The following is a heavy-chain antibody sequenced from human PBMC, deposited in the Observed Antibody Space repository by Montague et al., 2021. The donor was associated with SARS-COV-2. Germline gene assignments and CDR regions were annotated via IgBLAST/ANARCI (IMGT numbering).Heavy chain of an antibody. CDR1: GASISRSSYY. D-gene: IGHD3-10*01. CDR2: IYYSGNT. Sequence: SETLSLTCTVSGASISRSSYYWGWIRQPPGKGLEWIGNIYYSGNTHYNPSLKSRVTISVDTSKNQFSLTLSSVIAADTAIYYCARQGNSGNLIDYWGQGTLVTVSS. J-gene: IGHJ4*02. V-gene: IGHV4-39*01. CDR3: ARQGNSGNLIDY.